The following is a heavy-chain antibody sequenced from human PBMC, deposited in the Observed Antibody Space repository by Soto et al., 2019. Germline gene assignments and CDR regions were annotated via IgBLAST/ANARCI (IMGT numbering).Heavy chain of an antibody. Sequence: QVQLVQSGAEVKKPGSSVKVSCKASGGTFSSYTISWVRQAPGQGLEWMGRIIPILGIANYAQKFQGRVTITADKSTSTAYRELSSLRSEDTAVYYCARGGQQLEGEAFDIWGQGTMVTVSS. D-gene: IGHD6-13*01. J-gene: IGHJ3*02. V-gene: IGHV1-69*02. CDR2: IIPILGIA. CDR1: GGTFSSYT. CDR3: ARGGQQLEGEAFDI.